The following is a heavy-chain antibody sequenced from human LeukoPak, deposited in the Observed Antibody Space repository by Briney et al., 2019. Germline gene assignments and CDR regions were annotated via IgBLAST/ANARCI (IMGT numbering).Heavy chain of an antibody. Sequence: PSETLSLTCAVYGGSFSGYYWSWIRQPPGKGLEWIGEINHSGSTNYNPSLKSRVTISVDTSKNQFSLKLSSVTAADTAVYYCARGPDAVFRWSAGEFDYWGQGTLVTVSS. CDR2: INHSGST. D-gene: IGHD3-10*01. CDR1: GGSFSGYY. V-gene: IGHV4-34*01. J-gene: IGHJ4*02. CDR3: ARGPDAVFRWSAGEFDY.